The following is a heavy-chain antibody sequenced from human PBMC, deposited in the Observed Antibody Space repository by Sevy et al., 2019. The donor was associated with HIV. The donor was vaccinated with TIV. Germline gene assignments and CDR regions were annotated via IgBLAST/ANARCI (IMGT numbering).Heavy chain of an antibody. J-gene: IGHJ4*02. CDR3: ASIGDSSWLSHLDY. V-gene: IGHV1-2*02. D-gene: IGHD6-13*01. CDR1: GYTFTGYY. CDR2: INPNSGGT. Sequence: ASVKVSCKASGYTFTGYYMHWVRQAPGQGLEWMGWINPNSGGTKYAQKFQGRVTMTTETSISTAYMDLSSLRSDDTAVYYWASIGDSSWLSHLDYWGQGTLVTVSS.